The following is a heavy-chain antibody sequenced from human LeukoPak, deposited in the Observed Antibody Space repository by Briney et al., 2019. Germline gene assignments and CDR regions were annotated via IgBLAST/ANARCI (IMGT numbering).Heavy chain of an antibody. V-gene: IGHV3-9*01. CDR2: IHWNSGST. CDR1: GFIFDDYA. J-gene: IGHJ4*02. D-gene: IGHD3-3*01. CDR3: AKGSNCDFWSGYYFDY. Sequence: PGRSLRLSCAASGFIFDDYAMHWVRQAPGKGLEWVSGIHWNSGSTGYADSVKGRFTISRDNAKNSLYLQMNNLRAEDTALYYCAKGSNCDFWSGYYFDYWGQGALVTVSS.